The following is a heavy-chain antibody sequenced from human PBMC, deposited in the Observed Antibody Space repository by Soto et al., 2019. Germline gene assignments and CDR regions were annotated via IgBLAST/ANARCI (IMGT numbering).Heavy chain of an antibody. Sequence: GGSLRLSCAASGFTFSDYYMSWIRQAPGKGLEWISYITSSRTYTNYADSVKGRFTISRDNAKNSLYLQMNSLRAEDTAVYYCARQKSIAVVGTTWFDPWGQGTLVTVSS. CDR2: ITSSRTYT. J-gene: IGHJ5*02. CDR1: GFTFSDYY. D-gene: IGHD6-19*01. V-gene: IGHV3-11*03. CDR3: ARQKSIAVVGTTWFDP.